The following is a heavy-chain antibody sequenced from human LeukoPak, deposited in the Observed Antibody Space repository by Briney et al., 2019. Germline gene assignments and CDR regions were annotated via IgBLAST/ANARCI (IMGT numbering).Heavy chain of an antibody. CDR2: INPYSGGT. Sequence: ASVKVSCEASGYTFIGYYIHWVRQAPGQGLEWMGWINPYSGGTNYAQTFQGRVTMTRDTSISTAYMELIALRSDDTAVYYCARDRTLNSDAFDIWGQGTMVTVSS. CDR3: ARDRTLNSDAFDI. J-gene: IGHJ3*02. D-gene: IGHD1-7*01. V-gene: IGHV1-2*02. CDR1: GYTFIGYY.